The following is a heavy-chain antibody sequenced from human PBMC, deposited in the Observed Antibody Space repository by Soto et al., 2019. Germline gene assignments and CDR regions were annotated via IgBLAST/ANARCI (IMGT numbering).Heavy chain of an antibody. CDR3: ARGGALRPNAHVPLDP. D-gene: IGHD2-2*01. CDR2: IHVSGYT. Sequence: QLQLQESGSGLVKPSQTLSLTCTVSGVSITSGSYSWSWFRQAPGKGLEWFGNIHVSGYTSFNPSLKVRVSMSVATSKNQFSLELMSVTVADTAVYYCARGGALRPNAHVPLDPWGRGSLVTVSS. CDR1: GVSITSGSYS. J-gene: IGHJ5*02. V-gene: IGHV4-30-2*01.